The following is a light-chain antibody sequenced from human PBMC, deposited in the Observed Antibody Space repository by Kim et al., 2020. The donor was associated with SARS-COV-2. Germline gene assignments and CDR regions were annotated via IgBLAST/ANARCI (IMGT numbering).Light chain of an antibody. CDR1: SSDIGGYNY. Sequence: GQSITMSCTGTSSDIGGYNYVSWYQQHPGKAPKLIIYDVSNRPSGVSNRFSGSKSGNTASLTISGLQAEDEADYYCSSYTSTNTWVFGGGTKLTVL. CDR3: SSYTSTNTWV. CDR2: DVS. V-gene: IGLV2-14*03. J-gene: IGLJ3*02.